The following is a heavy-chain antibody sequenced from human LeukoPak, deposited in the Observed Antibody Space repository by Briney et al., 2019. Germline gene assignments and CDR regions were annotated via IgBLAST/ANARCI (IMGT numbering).Heavy chain of an antibody. D-gene: IGHD3-22*01. Sequence: SETLSLTCAVYGGSFSGYYWSWIRQPPGKGLEWIGYIYYSGSTNYNPSLKSRVTISVDTSKNQFSLKLSSVTAADTAVYYCAREPGYYDSSGYSYDAFDIWGQGTMVTVSS. CDR3: AREPGYYDSSGYSYDAFDI. V-gene: IGHV4-59*01. J-gene: IGHJ3*02. CDR2: IYYSGST. CDR1: GGSFSGYY.